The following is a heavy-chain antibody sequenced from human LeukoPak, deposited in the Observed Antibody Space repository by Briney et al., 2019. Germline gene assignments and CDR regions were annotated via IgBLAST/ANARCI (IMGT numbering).Heavy chain of an antibody. Sequence: LAGGSLRLSCAAAGFTFSTYGMTWVRQAPGKGLEWVSAISGSGGSTYYADSVKGRFTISRDNSKNTLYLQMNSLRAEDTAVYYCAKGLRGSGTYPLDYWGQGTLVTVSS. J-gene: IGHJ4*02. CDR2: ISGSGGST. D-gene: IGHD3-10*01. V-gene: IGHV3-23*01. CDR3: AKGLRGSGTYPLDY. CDR1: GFTFSTYG.